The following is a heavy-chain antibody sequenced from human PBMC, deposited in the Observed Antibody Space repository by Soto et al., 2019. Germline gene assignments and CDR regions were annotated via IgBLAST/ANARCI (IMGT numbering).Heavy chain of an antibody. CDR3: ARAMSTNYVYYFDL. D-gene: IGHD3-16*01. CDR1: GFSFKDYY. Sequence: NPGGSLRLSFSASGFSFKDYYMTWIRQTPEKGLEWRSTITSSGGNAYYAASVKGRFTISRDNAHNSLSLEMSGLRAEATALYYCARAMSTNYVYYFDLWGQGTMVTVSS. V-gene: IGHV3-11*01. J-gene: IGHJ5*02. CDR2: ITSSGGNA.